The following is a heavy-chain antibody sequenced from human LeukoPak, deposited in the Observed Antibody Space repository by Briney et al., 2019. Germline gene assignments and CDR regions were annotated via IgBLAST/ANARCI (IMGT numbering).Heavy chain of an antibody. V-gene: IGHV4-59*01. CDR2: IYYSGST. CDR3: ARVTAVAGFTNFGY. D-gene: IGHD6-19*01. J-gene: IGHJ4*02. Sequence: PSETLSLTCTVSGGSISTYYWSWIRQPPGKGLEWIGYIYYSGSTNYNPSLKSRVSISADTSKNQFSLKLSSVTAADTAVYYCARVTAVAGFTNFGYWGQGTLVTVSS. CDR1: GGSISTYY.